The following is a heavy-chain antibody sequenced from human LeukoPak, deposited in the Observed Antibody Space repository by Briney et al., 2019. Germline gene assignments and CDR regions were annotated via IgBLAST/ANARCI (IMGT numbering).Heavy chain of an antibody. CDR3: ARDMIWAPRAYDSSGYYPGPFDY. CDR2: IGGSGSSR. V-gene: IGHV3-23*01. Sequence: GGSLRLSCAASGFIFSSHAMNWVRQAPGKGLEWVSAIGGSGSSRSYADSVKGRFTISRDNSKNTLYLQMNSLRAEDTAVYYCARDMIWAPRAYDSSGYYPGPFDYWGQGTLVTVSS. CDR1: GFIFSSHA. D-gene: IGHD3-22*01. J-gene: IGHJ4*02.